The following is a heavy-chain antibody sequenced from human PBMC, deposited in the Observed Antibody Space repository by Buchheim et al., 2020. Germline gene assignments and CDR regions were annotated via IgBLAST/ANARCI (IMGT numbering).Heavy chain of an antibody. CDR1: GFTFSSYA. CDR3: AKDRLEYDFWSGRRSYYFDY. CDR2: ISGSGGST. D-gene: IGHD3-3*01. J-gene: IGHJ4*02. V-gene: IGHV3-23*04. Sequence: EVQLVESGGGLVQPGGSLRLSCAASGFTFSSYAMSWVRQAPGKGLEWVSAISGSGGSTYYADSVKGRFTISRDNSKNTLYLQMNSLRAEDTAVYYCAKDRLEYDFWSGRRSYYFDYWGQGTL.